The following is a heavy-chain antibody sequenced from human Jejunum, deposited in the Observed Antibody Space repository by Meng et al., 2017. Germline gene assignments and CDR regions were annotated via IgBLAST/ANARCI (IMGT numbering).Heavy chain of an antibody. CDR2: ISTYNSDS. D-gene: IGHD6-25*01. CDR1: GYTFTGYG. V-gene: IGHV1-18*01. CDR3: ARDRGYRPDTFDI. Sequence: ASVKVSCKTSGYTFTGYGVSWVRQAPGQGLEWMGYISTYNSDSNYAQKFQGRVTMTTDTSTSTAYMELRSLRSDDTAVYYCARDRGYRPDTFDIWGQGTMVTVSS. J-gene: IGHJ3*02.